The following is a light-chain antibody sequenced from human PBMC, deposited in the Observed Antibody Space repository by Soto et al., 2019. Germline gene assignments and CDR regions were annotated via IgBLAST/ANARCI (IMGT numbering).Light chain of an antibody. V-gene: IGLV2-14*01. CDR1: SSDVGAYNY. J-gene: IGLJ1*01. Sequence: QSALTQPASVSGSPGQSITISCTGTSSDVGAYNYVSWYQQYPGKAPKLMIYGVTNRPSGVFNRFSGSKTGNTASLTISGLQAEDEADYYCFSHRGGDSHVFGTGTKVTVL. CDR2: GVT. CDR3: FSHRGGDSHV.